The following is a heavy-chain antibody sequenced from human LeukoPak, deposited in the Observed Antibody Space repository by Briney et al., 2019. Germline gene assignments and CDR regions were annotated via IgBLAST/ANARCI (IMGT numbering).Heavy chain of an antibody. D-gene: IGHD5-12*01. CDR1: GFTFSSYA. CDR2: ISGSGGST. Sequence: GGSLRLSCAASGFTFSSYAMSWVRQAPGKGLEWVSAISGSGGSTYYADSVKGRFTISRDNSKNTLYLQMNSLRAEDTAVYYCVKGGIVATMLGWFDPWGQGTLVTVSS. J-gene: IGHJ5*02. CDR3: VKGGIVATMLGWFDP. V-gene: IGHV3-23*01.